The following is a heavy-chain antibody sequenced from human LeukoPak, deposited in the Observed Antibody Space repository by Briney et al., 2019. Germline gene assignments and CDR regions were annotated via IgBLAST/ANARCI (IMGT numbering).Heavy chain of an antibody. V-gene: IGHV4-4*02. J-gene: IGHJ6*03. CDR2: SHQTGST. Sequence: SETLSLTCAVSGGSIGSIEWFSWVRQTPGKGLEWIGESHQTGSTNYNPSLKSRVTISVDTSNNQFSLNLSSVTAADTAVYYCARVVVIRGVLFYYMDVWGKGTTVTVSS. D-gene: IGHD3-10*01. CDR3: ARVVVIRGVLFYYMDV. CDR1: GGSIGSIEW.